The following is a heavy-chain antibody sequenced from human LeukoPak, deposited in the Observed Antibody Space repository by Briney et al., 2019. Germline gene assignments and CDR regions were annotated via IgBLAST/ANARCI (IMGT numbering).Heavy chain of an antibody. D-gene: IGHD3-22*01. CDR3: ARGRGYYYDSSDY. Sequence: PGGSLRLSCAASGLTFSSYSMNWVRQAPGKGLEWVSSISSSSSYIYYADSVKGRLTISRDNAKNSLYLQMNSLRAEDTAVYYCARGRGYYYDSSDYWGQGTLVTVSS. CDR2: ISSSSSYI. CDR1: GLTFSSYS. J-gene: IGHJ4*02. V-gene: IGHV3-21*01.